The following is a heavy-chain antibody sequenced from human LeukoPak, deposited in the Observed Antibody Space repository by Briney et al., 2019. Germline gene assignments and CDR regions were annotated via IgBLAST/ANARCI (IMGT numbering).Heavy chain of an antibody. Sequence: PSETLSLTCTVSGGSISSYYWSWIRQPPGKGLEWIGSIYYSGSTYYNPSLKSRVTISVDTSKNQFSLKLSSVTAADTAVYYCARVVSKWEGVDYWGQGTLVTVSS. CDR1: GGSISSYY. J-gene: IGHJ4*02. CDR3: ARVVSKWEGVDY. D-gene: IGHD1-26*01. V-gene: IGHV4-59*12. CDR2: IYYSGST.